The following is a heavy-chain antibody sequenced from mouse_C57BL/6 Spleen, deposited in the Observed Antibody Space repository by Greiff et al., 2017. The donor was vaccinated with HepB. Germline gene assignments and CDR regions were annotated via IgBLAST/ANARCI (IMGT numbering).Heavy chain of an antibody. V-gene: IGHV5-17*01. D-gene: IGHD4-1*01. J-gene: IGHJ4*01. CDR1: GFTFSDYG. CDR2: ISSGSSTI. CDR3: ARVRGTGAMDY. Sequence: EVKLVESGGGLVKPGGSLKLSCAASGFTFSDYGMHWVRQAPEKGLEWVAYISSGSSTIYYADTVKGRFTISRDNAKNTLFLQMTSLRSEDTAMYYCARVRGTGAMDYWGQGTSVTVSS.